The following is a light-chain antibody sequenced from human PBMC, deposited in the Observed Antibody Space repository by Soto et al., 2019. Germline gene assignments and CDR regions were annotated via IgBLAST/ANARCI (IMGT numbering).Light chain of an antibody. CDR3: SSYTTSSTRV. V-gene: IGLV2-11*01. J-gene: IGLJ3*02. Sequence: QSVLTQPRSVSGSPGQSVTISCTGTSSDVGGYNYVSWYQQHPGQAPKLMIYDVTKRPSGVPDRFSGSKSGNTASLSISGLQAEDEADYYCSSYTTSSTRVFGGGTKLTVL. CDR1: SSDVGGYNY. CDR2: DVT.